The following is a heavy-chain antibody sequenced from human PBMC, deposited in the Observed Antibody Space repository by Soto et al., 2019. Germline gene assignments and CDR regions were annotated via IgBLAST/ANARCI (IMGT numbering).Heavy chain of an antibody. D-gene: IGHD2-15*01. CDR2: ISGSGGST. Sequence: GSLRLSCAASGYTFSSYAMTWDHQAPGKGLEWVSAISGSGGSTYYADSVKGRFTISRDNSKNTLYLQMNSLRAEDTAVYYCAKDKKAAPYYYCYMDVWGKGTTVTVS. V-gene: IGHV3-23*01. J-gene: IGHJ6*03. CDR3: AKDKKAAPYYYCYMDV. CDR1: GYTFSSYA.